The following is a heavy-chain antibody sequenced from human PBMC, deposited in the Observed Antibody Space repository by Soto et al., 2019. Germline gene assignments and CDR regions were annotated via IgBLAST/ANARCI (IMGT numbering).Heavy chain of an antibody. D-gene: IGHD3-3*01. Sequence: ASVKVSCKASGYSFTDYYMHWVRQAPGQGPEWMGWISPNSGGTKYAQKFQGRVTMTRDKSISTVYMGLSRLRSDDTAMYFCARDLRATPTFGVVSDYYYGMDVWGQGTTVTVSS. V-gene: IGHV1-2*02. CDR3: ARDLRATPTFGVVSDYYYGMDV. J-gene: IGHJ6*02. CDR2: ISPNSGGT. CDR1: GYSFTDYY.